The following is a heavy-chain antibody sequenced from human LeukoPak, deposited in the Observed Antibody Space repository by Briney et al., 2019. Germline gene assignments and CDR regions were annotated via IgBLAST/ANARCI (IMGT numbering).Heavy chain of an antibody. CDR2: INGGGVNT. Sequence: PGGSLRLSCAASGFTFSSYAMSWVRQAPGKGLEWVSTINGGGVNTHYADSVGGRFTISRDNSKNTLFLQMNSLRDEDTAVYYCARETGSAVGSTDFDYWGQGTLVTVSS. D-gene: IGHD4-17*01. J-gene: IGHJ4*02. CDR3: ARETGSAVGSTDFDY. CDR1: GFTFSSYA. V-gene: IGHV3-23*01.